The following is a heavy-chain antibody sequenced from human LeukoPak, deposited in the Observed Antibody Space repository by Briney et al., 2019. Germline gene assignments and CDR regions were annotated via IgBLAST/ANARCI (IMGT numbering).Heavy chain of an antibody. J-gene: IGHJ4*02. CDR3: AREAGSYLRRPFDY. CDR2: VSSSSSTI. V-gene: IGHV3-48*04. Sequence: PGGSLRLSCAASGFTFSSYSMNWVRQAPGKGLEWVSYVSSSSSTIYYADSVKGRFTISRDNAKNSLYLQMNSLRAEDTAVYYCAREAGSYLRRPFDYWGQGTLVTVSS. CDR1: GFTFSSYS. D-gene: IGHD3-16*02.